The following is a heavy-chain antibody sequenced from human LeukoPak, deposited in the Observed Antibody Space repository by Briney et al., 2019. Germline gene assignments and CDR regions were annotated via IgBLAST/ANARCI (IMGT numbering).Heavy chain of an antibody. V-gene: IGHV4-39*01. Sequence: SETLSLTCTVSGGSISSSSYYWGWIRQPPGKGLEWIGSIYYSGSTYYNPSLKSRVTIDTSKNQFSLKLSSVTAADTAVYYCARQLGYCSSTSCYADKVDYWGQGTLVTVSS. CDR1: GGSISSSSYY. J-gene: IGHJ4*02. CDR3: ARQLGYCSSTSCYADKVDY. CDR2: IYYSGST. D-gene: IGHD2-2*01.